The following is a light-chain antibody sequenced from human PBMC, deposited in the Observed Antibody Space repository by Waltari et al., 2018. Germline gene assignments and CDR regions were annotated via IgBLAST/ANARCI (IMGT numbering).Light chain of an antibody. J-gene: IGKJ1*01. CDR2: LVS. V-gene: IGKV2-28*01. CDR1: QSLLHSSGYTF. Sequence: IVMTQSPLSLPVSPGEPASISCRSSQSLLHSSGYTFLDWYLQKPGQSPQLLIYLVSNRASGVPDRFSGSGSGTDFTLKISRVEAEEVGVYYCMQARQTPWTFGQGTKVEIK. CDR3: MQARQTPWT.